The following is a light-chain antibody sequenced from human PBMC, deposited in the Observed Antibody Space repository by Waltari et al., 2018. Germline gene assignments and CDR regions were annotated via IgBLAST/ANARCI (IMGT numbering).Light chain of an antibody. CDR1: QSVSSF. CDR3: QQSSNWPSLS. V-gene: IGKV3-11*01. Sequence: EIVLTQSPATLSLSPGERATLSCRASQSVSSFLAWFQQKPGQAPRLLIFDASKRATDITARFSATGSGTDFTLTISSLEPEDFAVYYCQQSSNWPSLSFGGGTKVEIK. J-gene: IGKJ4*01. CDR2: DAS.